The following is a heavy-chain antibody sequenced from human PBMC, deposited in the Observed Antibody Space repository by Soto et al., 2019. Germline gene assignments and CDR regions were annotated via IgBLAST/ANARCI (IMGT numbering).Heavy chain of an antibody. CDR1: GFTFSTYA. J-gene: IGHJ2*01. D-gene: IGHD4-4*01. V-gene: IGHV3-23*01. CDR3: ARKWGDDYIDFDF. Sequence: EVQLLESGGALVQPGGSLRLSCAASGFTFSTYAMSWVRQAPGKGLQWVSTISGSGGNTYYADSVKGRFTISRDNSRNTLHLQMNSRRAEDTAVFYCARKWGDDYIDFDFWGRGTLVTVSS. CDR2: ISGSGGNT.